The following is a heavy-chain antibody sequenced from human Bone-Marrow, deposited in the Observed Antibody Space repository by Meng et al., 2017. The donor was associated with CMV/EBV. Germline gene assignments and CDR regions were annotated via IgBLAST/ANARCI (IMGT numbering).Heavy chain of an antibody. D-gene: IGHD1-26*01. V-gene: IGHV3-30-3*01. CDR1: GFTFSSYA. J-gene: IGHJ4*02. CDR2: ISYDGSNK. CDR3: ASSAL. Sequence: GESLKISCAASGFTFSSYAMHWVRQAPGKGLEWVAVISYDGSNKYYADSVKGRFTISRDNAKNSVYLQMNSLRVEDTAVYYCASSALWGQGTLVTVSS.